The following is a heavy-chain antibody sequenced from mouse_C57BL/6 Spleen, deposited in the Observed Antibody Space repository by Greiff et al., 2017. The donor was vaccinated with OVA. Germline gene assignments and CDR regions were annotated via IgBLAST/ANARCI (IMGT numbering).Heavy chain of an antibody. CDR2: IWWDDDK. D-gene: IGHD2-3*01. CDR1: GFSLSTFGMG. Sequence: QVTLKVCGPGILQPSQTLSLTCSFSGFSLSTFGMGVGWIRQPSGKGLEWLAHIWWDDDKYYNPALKSRLTISKDTSKNQLCRKIAKVDTGDTATYYCARIMMVTRAMDYWGQGTSVTVSS. CDR3: ARIMMVTRAMDY. J-gene: IGHJ4*01. V-gene: IGHV8-8*01.